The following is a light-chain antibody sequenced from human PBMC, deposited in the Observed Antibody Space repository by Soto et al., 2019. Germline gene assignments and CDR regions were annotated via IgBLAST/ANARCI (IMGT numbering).Light chain of an antibody. CDR1: QSVLYSSNNKNY. V-gene: IGKV4-1*01. J-gene: IGKJ1*01. CDR2: WAS. Sequence: DIVMTQSPDSLAVSLGERATINCKSSQSVLYSSNNKNYLAWYQQKPGQPPKLLIYWASTRESGVPDRFSGSGSGTDFTLTISSLQAEDVAVYYCQQYYSIHTWTFGQGNKVEIK. CDR3: QQYYSIHTWT.